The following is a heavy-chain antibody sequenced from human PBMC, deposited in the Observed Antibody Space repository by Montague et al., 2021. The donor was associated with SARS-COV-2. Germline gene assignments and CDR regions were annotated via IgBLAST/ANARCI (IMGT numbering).Heavy chain of an antibody. Sequence: TRSLTCTVSGGSISSGGYYWSWIRQHPGKGLEWIGYIYYSGSTYYNPSLKSRVTISVDTSKNQFSLKLSSVTAADTAVYYCARARAGRITILGVESNWFDPWGQGTLVTVSS. CDR3: ARARAGRITILGVESNWFDP. V-gene: IGHV4-31*03. J-gene: IGHJ5*02. CDR2: IYYSGST. CDR1: GGSISSGGYY. D-gene: IGHD3-3*01.